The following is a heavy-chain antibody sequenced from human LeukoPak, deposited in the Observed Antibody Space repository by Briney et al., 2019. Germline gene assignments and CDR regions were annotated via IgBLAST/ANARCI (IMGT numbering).Heavy chain of an antibody. CDR2: IRSSGHNT. Sequence: GGSLRLSCAASGFTFSNYAMSWVRQAPGEGLEWVSGIRSSGHNTYYEDSVKGRFTISRDNSKNMLYLQMDSLRAEDTAVYYCAKYVCGGDCYDYFDCWGQGTLVTVSS. CDR1: GFTFSNYA. CDR3: AKYVCGGDCYDYFDC. J-gene: IGHJ4*02. D-gene: IGHD2-21*02. V-gene: IGHV3-23*01.